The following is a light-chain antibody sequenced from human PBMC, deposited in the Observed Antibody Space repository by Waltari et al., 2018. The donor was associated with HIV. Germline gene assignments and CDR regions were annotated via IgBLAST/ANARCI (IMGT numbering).Light chain of an antibody. J-gene: IGLJ3*02. CDR3: YSRDTSGNHRV. V-gene: IGLV3-19*01. CDR2: AKD. Sequence: SSELTQDPAVSVALGQTVRITCQGDSLRKFYASWYQQKPGQAPIVVISAKDNRPSGIPCRFSASSSGNTASLTIAGAQAEDEADYYCYSRDTSGNHRVFGGGTKLTVL. CDR1: SLRKFY.